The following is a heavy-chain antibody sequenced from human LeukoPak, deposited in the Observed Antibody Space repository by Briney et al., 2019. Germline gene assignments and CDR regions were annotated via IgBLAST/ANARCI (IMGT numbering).Heavy chain of an antibody. V-gene: IGHV4-59*08. Sequence: SETLALTCTVSGGSISSYYWSWIRQPPGKGLEGIGYIYYSGSTNYNPSLKSRVPISVDTSKNQFSLKLISMTAADTAVYYCARHRSPGAFDIWGQGTMVTVSS. CDR1: GGSISSYY. CDR3: ARHRSPGAFDI. J-gene: IGHJ3*02. CDR2: IYYSGST.